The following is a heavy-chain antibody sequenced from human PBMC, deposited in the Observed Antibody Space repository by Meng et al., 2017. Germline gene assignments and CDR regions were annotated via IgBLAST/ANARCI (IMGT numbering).Heavy chain of an antibody. Sequence: SCAASGFTFSSYSMNWVRPAPGKGLEWVSSISSSSSYIYYADSVKARFTISRDNAKNSLYLQMTSLRAEDTAVYYCARGSGYYDAFDIWGQGTMVTVSS. V-gene: IGHV3-21*01. J-gene: IGHJ3*02. CDR2: ISSSSSYI. CDR3: ARGSGYYDAFDI. CDR1: GFTFSSYS. D-gene: IGHD3-9*01.